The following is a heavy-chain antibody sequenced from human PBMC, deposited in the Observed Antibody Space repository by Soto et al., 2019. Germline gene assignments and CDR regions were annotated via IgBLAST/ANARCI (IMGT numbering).Heavy chain of an antibody. CDR1: GGSISSGGYS. D-gene: IGHD6-6*01. J-gene: IGHJ6*02. CDR3: ARGGGSSSLYYYYGMDV. Sequence: PSETLSLTCAVSGGSISSGGYSWSWIRQPPGKGLEWIGYIYDSGSTYYNPSLKSRVTISVDRSKNQFSLKLSSVTAADTAVYYCARGGGSSSLYYYYGMDVWGQGTTVTVSS. V-gene: IGHV4-30-2*01. CDR2: IYDSGST.